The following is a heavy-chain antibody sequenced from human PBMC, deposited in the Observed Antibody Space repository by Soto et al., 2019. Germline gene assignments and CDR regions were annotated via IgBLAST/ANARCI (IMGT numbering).Heavy chain of an antibody. CDR1: GGTFNNYV. CDR2: ILPIFATA. Sequence: QVQLVQSGAEVKKPGSSVKVSCKASGGTFNNYVVNWVRQAPGQGLEWMGGILPIFATANYAQKFQGRVTINADKSTSTAYMELTSLRSEDPAVYYCAGRCDSTTCLGHFDYWGQGTLVTVAS. J-gene: IGHJ4*02. CDR3: AGRCDSTTCLGHFDY. V-gene: IGHV1-69*06. D-gene: IGHD2-2*01.